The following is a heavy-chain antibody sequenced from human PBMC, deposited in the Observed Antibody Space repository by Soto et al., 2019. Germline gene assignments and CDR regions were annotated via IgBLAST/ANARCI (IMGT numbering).Heavy chain of an antibody. CDR3: ARGKTTVTGGIGY. V-gene: IGHV3-48*01. D-gene: IGHD4-17*01. CDR2: ISSSSSTI. Sequence: GGSLRLSCAASGFTFSSYGMNWVRQAPGKGLEWVSYISSSSSTIYYADSVKGRFTISRDNAKNSLYLQMNSLRAEDTAVYYCARGKTTVTGGIGYWGQGTLVTVSS. CDR1: GFTFSSYG. J-gene: IGHJ4*02.